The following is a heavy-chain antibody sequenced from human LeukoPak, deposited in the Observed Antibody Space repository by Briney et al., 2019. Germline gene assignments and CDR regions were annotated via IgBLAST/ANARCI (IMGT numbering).Heavy chain of an antibody. CDR1: GFTFSSYG. J-gene: IGHJ4*02. CDR3: AKDSVLYYYDSSGYAPFEY. Sequence: PGRSLRLSCAASGFTFSSYGMHWVRQAPGKGLEWVAFIRYDGSNKYYADSVKGRFTISRDNSKNTLYLQMNSLRAEDTAVYYCAKDSVLYYYDSSGYAPFEYWGQGTLVTVSS. CDR2: IRYDGSNK. V-gene: IGHV3-30*02. D-gene: IGHD3-22*01.